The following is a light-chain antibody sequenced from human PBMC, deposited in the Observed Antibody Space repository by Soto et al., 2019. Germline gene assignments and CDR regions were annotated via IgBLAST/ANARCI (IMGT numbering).Light chain of an antibody. CDR3: QQYNNWPPWT. CDR2: GAS. CDR1: QSVSSN. Sequence: EIVMTQSPATLSVSPGERATLSCRASQSVSSNLAWYQQKPGQAPRLLIYGASTRATGIPARFSGSGSGTELTLTISSPQSEDFAVYYCQQYNNWPPWTFGQGTKV. J-gene: IGKJ1*01. V-gene: IGKV3-15*01.